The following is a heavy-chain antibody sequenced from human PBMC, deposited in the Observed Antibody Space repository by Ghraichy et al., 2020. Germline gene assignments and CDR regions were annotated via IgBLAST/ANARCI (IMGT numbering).Heavy chain of an antibody. V-gene: IGHV4-34*01. D-gene: IGHD3/OR15-3a*01. CDR3: ARQWAGYYTPGFDY. CDR2: INHSGST. J-gene: IGHJ4*02. CDR1: GGSFSGYY. Sequence: LNISCAVYGGSFSGYYWSWIRQPPGKGLEWIGEINHSGSTNYNPSLKSRVTISVDTSKNQFSLKLSSVTAADTAVYYCARQWAGYYTPGFDYWGQGTLVTVSS.